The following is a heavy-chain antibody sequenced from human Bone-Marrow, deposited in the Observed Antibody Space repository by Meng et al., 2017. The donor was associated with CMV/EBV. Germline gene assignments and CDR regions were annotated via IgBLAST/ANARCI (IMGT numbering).Heavy chain of an antibody. V-gene: IGHV3-23*01. Sequence: GESLKISCAASGFTVSSNYMSWVRQAPGKGLEWVSAISGSGGSTYYADSVKGRFTISRDNSKNTLYLQMNSLRAEDTAVYYCAKGTIFGHARYGMDVWGQGTTVTVS. CDR1: GFTVSSNY. J-gene: IGHJ6*02. D-gene: IGHD3-3*01. CDR3: AKGTIFGHARYGMDV. CDR2: ISGSGGST.